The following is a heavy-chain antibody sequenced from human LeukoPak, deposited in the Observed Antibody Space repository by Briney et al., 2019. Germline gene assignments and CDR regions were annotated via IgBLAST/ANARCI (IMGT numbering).Heavy chain of an antibody. V-gene: IGHV4-30-4*08. Sequence: PSETLSLTCTVSGGSISSGDYYWSWIRQPPGKGLEGIGYIYYSGSTYYNPSLKSRVTISVDTSKNQFSLKLSSVTAADTAVYYCARVYYGSGSYPTLYYYYYMDVWGKGTTVTVSS. CDR3: ARVYYGSGSYPTLYYYYYMDV. J-gene: IGHJ6*03. D-gene: IGHD3-10*01. CDR1: GGSISSGDYY. CDR2: IYYSGST.